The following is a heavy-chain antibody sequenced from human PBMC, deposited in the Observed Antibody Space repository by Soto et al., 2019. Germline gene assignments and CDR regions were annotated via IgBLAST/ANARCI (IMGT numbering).Heavy chain of an antibody. CDR3: ATGFLGLCTGGNCPLDY. CDR2: IWYHGIDK. V-gene: IGHV3-33*01. Sequence: QVQLVESGGGVVQPERSLRLSCAASGFTFSRQAMHWVRQAPGRGLEWVAVIWYHGIDKYYADYVKGRFTLSRDNSKNTVYLQMNSLRGEDTAVYYCATGFLGLCTGGNCPLDYWGQGTLVTVSS. J-gene: IGHJ4*02. CDR1: GFTFSRQA. D-gene: IGHD2-15*01.